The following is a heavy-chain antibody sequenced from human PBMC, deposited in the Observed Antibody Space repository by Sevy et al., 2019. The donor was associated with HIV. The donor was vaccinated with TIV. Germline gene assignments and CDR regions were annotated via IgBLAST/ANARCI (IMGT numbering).Heavy chain of an antibody. J-gene: IGHJ4*02. V-gene: IGHV1-24*01. CDR2: FDPDDGET. CDR1: GYTLSELS. CDR3: ATAREYYSDNGGYLDY. Sequence: ASVKVSCKVSGYTLSELSMHWVRQPPGKGLEWMGRFDPDDGETIYAQGFQGRVTMTEDTSADTAYMDLSSPRSEDTAMYYCATAREYYSDNGGYLDYWGQGTPVTVSS. D-gene: IGHD3-22*01.